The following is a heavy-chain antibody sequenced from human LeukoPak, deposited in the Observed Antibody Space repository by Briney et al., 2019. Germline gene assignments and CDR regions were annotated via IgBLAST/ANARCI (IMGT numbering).Heavy chain of an antibody. J-gene: IGHJ4*02. CDR1: SGSFNGYY. CDR3: ARYRGGEFDY. Sequence: SETLFLTCAVDSGSFNGYYWSWIRKSTGNGLEWTGKINHSGSTNYSPSLKSRVTISVDTSKNQFSLKLSSVTAADTAVYYCARYRGGEFDYWGQGTLVTVSS. V-gene: IGHV4-34*01. CDR2: INHSGST. D-gene: IGHD3-10*01.